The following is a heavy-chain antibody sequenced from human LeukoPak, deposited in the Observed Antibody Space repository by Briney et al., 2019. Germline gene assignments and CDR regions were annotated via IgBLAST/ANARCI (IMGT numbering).Heavy chain of an antibody. CDR1: GGTFSSYA. D-gene: IGHD5-18*01. CDR2: IIPIFGTA. V-gene: IGHV1-69*13. CDR3: ARRGIVDTAFHY. Sequence: SVKVSCKASGGTFSSYAISWVRQAPGQGLEWMGGIIPIFGTANYAQKFQGRVTITADESTSTAYMELSSLRSEDTAVYYCARRGIVDTAFHYWGQGPLATVSS. J-gene: IGHJ4*02.